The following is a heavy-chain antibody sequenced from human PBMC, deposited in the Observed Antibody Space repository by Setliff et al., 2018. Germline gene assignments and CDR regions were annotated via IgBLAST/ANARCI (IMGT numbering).Heavy chain of an antibody. CDR3: ARDARDFWSGYSSHEGFDP. J-gene: IGHJ5*02. V-gene: IGHV1-69*13. D-gene: IGHD3-3*01. CDR2: IIPIFGTA. Sequence: GASVKVSCKASGYTFTSYAISWVRQAPGQGLEWMGGIIPIFGTANYAQKFQGRVTITADESTSTAYMELSSLRSEDTAVYYCARDARDFWSGYSSHEGFDPWGQGTLVTVSS. CDR1: GYTFTSYA.